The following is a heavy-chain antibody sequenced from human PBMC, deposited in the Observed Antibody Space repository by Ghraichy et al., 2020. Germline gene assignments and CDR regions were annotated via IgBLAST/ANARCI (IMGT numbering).Heavy chain of an antibody. V-gene: IGHV4-59*01. J-gene: IGHJ6*02. Sequence: SQTLSLTCTVSGGSISSYYWSWIRQPPGKGLEWIGYIYCSGSTNYNPSLKSRVTISVDTSKNQFSLKLSSVTAADTAVYYCARAGGQLEYYYYYGMDVWGQGTTVTVSS. CDR2: IYCSGST. CDR3: ARAGGQLEYYYYYGMDV. CDR1: GGSISSYY. D-gene: IGHD2-2*01.